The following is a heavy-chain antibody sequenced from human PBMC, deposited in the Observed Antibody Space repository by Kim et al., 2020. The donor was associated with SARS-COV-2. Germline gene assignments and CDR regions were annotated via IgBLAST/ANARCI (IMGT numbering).Heavy chain of an antibody. J-gene: IGHJ4*02. CDR3: ARGAFYHEF. D-gene: IGHD3-10*01. Sequence: LSLTCVASGFTFSRYRMSWVRLAPGKGLEWVANINEAGREKTYVDSVKGRFTISRDNAKNSLYLQMDSLRVEDTALYYCARGAFYHEFWGQGTLVTVSS. CDR1: GFTFSRYR. CDR2: INEAGREK. V-gene: IGHV3-7*01.